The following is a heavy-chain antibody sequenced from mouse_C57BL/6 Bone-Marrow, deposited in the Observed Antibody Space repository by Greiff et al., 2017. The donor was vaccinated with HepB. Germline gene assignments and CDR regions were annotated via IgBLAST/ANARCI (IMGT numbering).Heavy chain of an antibody. D-gene: IGHD2-4*01. V-gene: IGHV5-4*01. J-gene: IGHJ3*01. Sequence: EVQRVESGGGLVKPGGSLKLSCAASGFTFSSYAMSWVRQTPEKRLEWVATISDGGSYTYYPDNVKGRFTISRDNAKNNLYLQMSHLKSEDTAMYYCARDRGIYYDYDEGDWGQGTLVTVSA. CDR3: ARDRGIYYDYDEGD. CDR1: GFTFSSYA. CDR2: ISDGGSYT.